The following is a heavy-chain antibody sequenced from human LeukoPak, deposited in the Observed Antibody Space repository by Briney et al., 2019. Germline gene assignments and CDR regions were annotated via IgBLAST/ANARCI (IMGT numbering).Heavy chain of an antibody. CDR1: GFTFSTYA. Sequence: GGSLRLSCTASGFTFSTYAMSWVRQVPGKGLKWVSAISAGGGGTYYADSVKDRFTISRDNSKNTLYLQMNSLRAEDTAVYYCAKDGFLWAFDYWGQGTLVTVSS. J-gene: IGHJ4*02. CDR2: ISAGGGGT. CDR3: AKDGFLWAFDY. V-gene: IGHV3-23*01. D-gene: IGHD2-21*01.